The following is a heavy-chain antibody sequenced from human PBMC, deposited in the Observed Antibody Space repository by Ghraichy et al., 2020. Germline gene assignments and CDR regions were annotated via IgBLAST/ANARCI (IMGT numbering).Heavy chain of an antibody. Sequence: SQTLSLTCVVFGGSISSDNWWSWVRQPPGKGLEWIGEIYHSGGTYYMPSLKSRVTISVDKSRNQFSLKLTSVTAADTTVYYCARTHSSRTALGRYLDYWGQGTLVTVSS. V-gene: IGHV4-4*02. CDR3: ARTHSSRTALGRYLDY. J-gene: IGHJ4*02. CDR1: GGSISSDNW. CDR2: IYHSGGT. D-gene: IGHD2-2*01.